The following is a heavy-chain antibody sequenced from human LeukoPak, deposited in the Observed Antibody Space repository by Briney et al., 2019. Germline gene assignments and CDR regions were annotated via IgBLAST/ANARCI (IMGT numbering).Heavy chain of an antibody. CDR1: GFTFNRYR. J-gene: IGHJ4*02. D-gene: IGHD3-22*01. CDR2: MKHDGSEK. Sequence: GGSLRLSCAASGFTFNRYRLSWVRQAPGKGLEWVANMKHDGSEKYYVDSVKGRFTISRDNAQNSLYLQMNSLRAEDTAIYYCARGRQTYYDNSGYPFDYWGQGTLVTVSS. V-gene: IGHV3-7*01. CDR3: ARGRQTYYDNSGYPFDY.